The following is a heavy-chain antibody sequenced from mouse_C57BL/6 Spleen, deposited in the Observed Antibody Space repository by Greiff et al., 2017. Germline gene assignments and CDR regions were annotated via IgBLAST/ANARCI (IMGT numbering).Heavy chain of an antibody. V-gene: IGHV1-52*01. CDR3: AKIGSYFDY. CDR1: GYTFTSYW. CDR2: IDPSDSDT. J-gene: IGHJ2*01. D-gene: IGHD3-1*01. Sequence: QVQLQQPGAELVRPGSSVKLSCKASGYTFTSYWMHWVKQRPIQGLEWIGNIDPSDSDTHYNQKFKDKATLTVDKSSSTAYMQLSSLTSEDSAVYYCAKIGSYFDYWGQGTTLTVSS.